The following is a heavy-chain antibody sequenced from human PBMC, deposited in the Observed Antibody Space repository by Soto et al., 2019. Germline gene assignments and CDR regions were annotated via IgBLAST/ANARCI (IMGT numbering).Heavy chain of an antibody. CDR2: INSDGSST. CDR3: ARTSLVVPAATREDY. D-gene: IGHD2-15*01. J-gene: IGHJ4*02. V-gene: IGHV3-74*01. CDR1: GFTSSSYW. Sequence: EVQLVESGGGLVQPGGSLRLSCAASGFTSSSYWMHWVRQAPGKGLVWVSRINSDGSSTSYADSVKGRFTISRDNAKNTVYLQMNSLRAEDTAVYYCARTSLVVPAATREDYWGQGTLVTVSS.